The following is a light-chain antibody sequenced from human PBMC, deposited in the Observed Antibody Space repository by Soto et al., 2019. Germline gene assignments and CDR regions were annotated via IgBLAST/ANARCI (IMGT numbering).Light chain of an antibody. CDR1: QSVSTY. V-gene: IGKV3-11*01. Sequence: EIVLTQSPAILSLSPGERATLSCRASQSVSTYLAWYQQRPGQAPRLLVYDASNRTTDIPARFSGSGSGTDISLTISNLEPENFALYYCQQRGKRPPTWTFGAGTKVEIK. CDR2: DAS. J-gene: IGKJ1*01. CDR3: QQRGKRPPTWT.